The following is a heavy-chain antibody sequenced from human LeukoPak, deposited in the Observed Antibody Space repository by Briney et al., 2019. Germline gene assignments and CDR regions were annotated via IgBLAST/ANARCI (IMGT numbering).Heavy chain of an antibody. CDR3: ARDSEERAGGPSPIDY. D-gene: IGHD6-19*01. V-gene: IGHV3-48*01. J-gene: IGHJ4*02. Sequence: TGGSLRLSCAASGFTFSSYSMNWVRQAPGKGLEWVSYISSSSSTIYYADSVKGRFTISRDNAQNSLYLQMYSLRAEATAVYYCARDSEERAGGPSPIDYWGQGTLVTVSS. CDR1: GFTFSSYS. CDR2: ISSSSSTI.